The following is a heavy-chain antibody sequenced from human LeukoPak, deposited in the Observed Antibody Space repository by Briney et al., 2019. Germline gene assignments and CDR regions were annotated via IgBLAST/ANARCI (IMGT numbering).Heavy chain of an antibody. V-gene: IGHV3-30-3*01. CDR2: ISYDGSNK. CDR1: GFTFSSYA. J-gene: IGHJ4*02. Sequence: GGSLRLSCAASGFTFSSYAMHWVRQAPGKGLEWVAVISYDGSNKYYADSVKGRFTISRDNSKNTLYLQMNSLRAEDTAVYYCARSAWFGELLPPFDYWGQGTLVTVSS. CDR3: ARSAWFGELLPPFDY. D-gene: IGHD3-10*01.